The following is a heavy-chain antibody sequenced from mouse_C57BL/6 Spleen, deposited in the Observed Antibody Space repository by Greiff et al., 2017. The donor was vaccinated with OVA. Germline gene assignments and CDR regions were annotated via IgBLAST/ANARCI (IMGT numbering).Heavy chain of an antibody. CDR2: IYPRDGST. CDR1: GYTFTSYD. V-gene: IGHV1-85*01. J-gene: IGHJ1*03. D-gene: IGHD2-4*01. CDR3: ARYPYDYEGYWYFDV. Sequence: QVQLKQSGPELVKPGASVKLSCKASGYTFTSYDINWVKQRPGQGLEWIGWIYPRDGSTKYNEKFKGKATLTVDTSSSTAYMELHSLTSEDSAVYFCARYPYDYEGYWYFDVWGTGTTVTVSS.